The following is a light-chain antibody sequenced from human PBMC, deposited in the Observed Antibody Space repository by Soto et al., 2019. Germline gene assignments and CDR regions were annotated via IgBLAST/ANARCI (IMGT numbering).Light chain of an antibody. CDR1: SSDIGRYDL. CDR2: EGT. Sequence: QSLLTHPAAVSGPLGHSSVISGTGSSSDIGRYDLVSWYQQYPGKASKVVIFEGTKRPSGVSNRFSGSKSGNTASLTISGLQTEDEADYYSCSSAGSRTYVFGAGTKVTVL. J-gene: IGLJ1*01. V-gene: IGLV2-23*01. CDR3: CSSAGSRTYV.